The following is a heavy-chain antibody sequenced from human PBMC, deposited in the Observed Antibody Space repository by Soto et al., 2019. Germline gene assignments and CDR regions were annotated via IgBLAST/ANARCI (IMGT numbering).Heavy chain of an antibody. Sequence: ASVRVSFNASGYTFTGSYMHWVLQAPGQGLEWMGWINPNSGGTNYAQKFQGRVTMTRDTSISTAYMERSRLRSDDTAVYYCARGEAEYYYYYGMDVWGQGTTVTVSS. D-gene: IGHD1-26*01. CDR1: GYTFTGSY. CDR3: ARGEAEYYYYYGMDV. J-gene: IGHJ6*02. CDR2: INPNSGGT. V-gene: IGHV1-2*02.